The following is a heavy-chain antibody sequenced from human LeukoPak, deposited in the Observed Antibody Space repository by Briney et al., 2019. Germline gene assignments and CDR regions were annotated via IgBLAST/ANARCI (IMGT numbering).Heavy chain of an antibody. Sequence: GASVKVSCKASGYTFTSYGISWVRQAPGQGLEWMGWISGYNGNTHYAQKLQGRVTMTTDTSTSTASMELRSLRSDDTAVYYCARGPYCSGGTCYSQYFDYWGQGTLVTVSS. J-gene: IGHJ4*02. CDR2: ISGYNGNT. V-gene: IGHV1-18*01. CDR1: GYTFTSYG. CDR3: ARGPYCSGGTCYSQYFDY. D-gene: IGHD2-15*01.